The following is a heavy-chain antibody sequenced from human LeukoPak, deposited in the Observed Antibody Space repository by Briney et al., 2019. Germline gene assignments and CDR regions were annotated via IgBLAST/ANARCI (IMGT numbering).Heavy chain of an antibody. D-gene: IGHD4-11*01. V-gene: IGHV3-7*01. CDR2: IKQDGSEK. CDR1: GFTFSSYW. CDR3: ARDLSTGYYYYYYGMDV. Sequence: GSLRLSCAASGFTFSSYWMSWVRQAPGKGLEWVANIKQDGSEKYYVDSVKGRFTISRDNAKNSLYLQMNSLRAEDTAVYYCARDLSTGYYYYYYGMDVWGQGTTVTVSS. J-gene: IGHJ6*02.